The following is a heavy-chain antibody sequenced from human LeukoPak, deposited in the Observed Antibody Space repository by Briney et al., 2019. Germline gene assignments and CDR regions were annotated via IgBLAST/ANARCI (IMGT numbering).Heavy chain of an antibody. V-gene: IGHV4-30-2*01. D-gene: IGHD3-10*01. Sequence: TSETLSLTCAVSGGSISGGGYSWSWIRQPPGKGLEWIGYIYHSGSTYYNPSLKSRVTISVDRSKNQFSLKLSSVTAADTAVYYCARAHYGSGSYPPDYWGQGTLVTVSS. CDR2: IYHSGST. CDR1: GGSISGGGYS. J-gene: IGHJ4*02. CDR3: ARAHYGSGSYPPDY.